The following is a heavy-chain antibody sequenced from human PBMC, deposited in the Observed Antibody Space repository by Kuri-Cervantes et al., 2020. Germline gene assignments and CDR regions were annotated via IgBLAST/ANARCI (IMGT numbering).Heavy chain of an antibody. CDR1: GYSFTSYW. J-gene: IGHJ4*02. CDR2: ISAYNGNT. CDR3: ARVPEVVSCY. D-gene: IGHD4-23*01. V-gene: IGHV1-18*04. Sequence: GGSLRLSCKGSGYSFTSYWIGWVRQAPGQGLEWMGWISAYNGNTNYAQKLQGRVTMTTDTSTSTAYMELRSLRSDDTAVYYCARVPEVVSCYWGQGALVTVSS.